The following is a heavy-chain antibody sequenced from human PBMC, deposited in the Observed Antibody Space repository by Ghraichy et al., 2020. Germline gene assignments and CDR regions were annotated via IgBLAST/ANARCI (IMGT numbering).Heavy chain of an antibody. Sequence: ASVKVSCKASGYTFTSYGISWVRQAPGQGLEWMGWISAYNGNTNYAQKLQGRVTMTTDTSTSTAYMELRSLRSDDTAVYYCAREYYDFWSGYYVPCGFDPWGQGTLVTVSS. J-gene: IGHJ5*02. D-gene: IGHD3-3*01. CDR3: AREYYDFWSGYYVPCGFDP. V-gene: IGHV1-18*01. CDR1: GYTFTSYG. CDR2: ISAYNGNT.